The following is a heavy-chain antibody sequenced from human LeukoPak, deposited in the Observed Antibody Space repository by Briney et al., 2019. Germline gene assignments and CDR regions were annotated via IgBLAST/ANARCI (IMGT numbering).Heavy chain of an antibody. J-gene: IGHJ4*02. V-gene: IGHV3-7*01. CDR3: ARTNPDYYDSSGRGYFDY. Sequence: GGSLRLSCAASGSTFSSYWMSWVRQAPGKGLEWVANIKQDGSEKKYVDSVKGRFTISRDNAKNSLYLQMNSLRAEDTAVYYCARTNPDYYDSSGRGYFDYWGQGTLVTVSS. CDR2: IKQDGSEK. CDR1: GSTFSSYW. D-gene: IGHD3-22*01.